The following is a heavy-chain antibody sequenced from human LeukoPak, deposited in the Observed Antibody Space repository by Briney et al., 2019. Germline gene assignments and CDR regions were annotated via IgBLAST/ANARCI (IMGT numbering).Heavy chain of an antibody. CDR1: GGSISSYY. Sequence: SETLSLTCTVSGGSISSYYWSWIRQPPGKGLEWIGYIYYSGSTNYNPSLKSRVTISVDTSKNQFSLKLSSVTAADTAVYYCARWNGGYFDYWGQGTLATVSS. D-gene: IGHD1-1*01. CDR3: ARWNGGYFDY. J-gene: IGHJ4*02. V-gene: IGHV4-59*01. CDR2: IYYSGST.